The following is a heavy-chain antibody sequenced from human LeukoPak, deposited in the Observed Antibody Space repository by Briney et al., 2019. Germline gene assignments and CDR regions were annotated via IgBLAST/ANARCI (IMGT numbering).Heavy chain of an antibody. CDR3: ARVASGYLFDY. CDR2: LSSGGST. V-gene: IGHV3-53*01. Sequence: GGSLRLSCAASGFTVSSNYMSWVRQTPGKGLEWVSVLSSGGSTYYADSVKGRFTISRDNPKNTLSLQMNSLRAEDTAVYYCARVASGYLFDYWGQGTLVTVAS. J-gene: IGHJ4*02. D-gene: IGHD3-22*01. CDR1: GFTVSSNY.